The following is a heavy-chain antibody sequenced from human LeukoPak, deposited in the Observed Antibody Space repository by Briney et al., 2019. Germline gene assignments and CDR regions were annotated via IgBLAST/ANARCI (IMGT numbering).Heavy chain of an antibody. J-gene: IGHJ4*02. Sequence: PGGSLRLSCAASGFTSSSYGMHWVRQAPGKGLEWVAVIWYDGSNKYYADSVKGRFTISRDNSKNTLYLQMNSLRAEDTAVYYCARGYSGDYFDYWGQGTLVTVSS. V-gene: IGHV3-33*01. CDR3: ARGYSGDYFDY. D-gene: IGHD1-26*01. CDR1: GFTSSSYG. CDR2: IWYDGSNK.